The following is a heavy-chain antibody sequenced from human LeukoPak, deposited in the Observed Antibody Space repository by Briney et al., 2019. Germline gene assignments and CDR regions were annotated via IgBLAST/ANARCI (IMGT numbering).Heavy chain of an antibody. CDR1: GFSFSDYN. CDR3: ARAHYYDSSGYYY. Sequence: GGSLRLSCAASGFSFSDYNMNWVRQAPGKGLEWVAVISYDGSNKYYADSVKGRFTISRDNSKNTLYLQMNSLRAEDTAVYYCARAHYYDSSGYYYWGQGTLVTVSS. D-gene: IGHD3-22*01. CDR2: ISYDGSNK. V-gene: IGHV3-30*03. J-gene: IGHJ4*02.